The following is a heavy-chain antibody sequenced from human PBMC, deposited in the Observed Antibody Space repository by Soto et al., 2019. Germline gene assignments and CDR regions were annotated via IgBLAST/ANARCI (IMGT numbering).Heavy chain of an antibody. CDR1: GFSFSSHG. CDR3: ARSYISDYRGPFDM. V-gene: IGHV3-30*03. Sequence: GGSLRLSCAASGFSFSSHGMHWVRQAPGKGLEWLAVVTFDGRHQYYADSAKGRFTISRDNYRNMVYLQMKSLREDDTAIYFCARSYISDYRGPFDMWVQGVEVTVSS. CDR2: VTFDGRHQ. J-gene: IGHJ5*02. D-gene: IGHD4-4*01.